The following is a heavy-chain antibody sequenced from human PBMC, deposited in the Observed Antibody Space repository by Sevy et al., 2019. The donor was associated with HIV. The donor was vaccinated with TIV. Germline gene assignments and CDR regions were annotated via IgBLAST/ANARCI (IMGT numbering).Heavy chain of an antibody. J-gene: IGHJ4*02. D-gene: IGHD4-17*01. Sequence: SETLSLTCTVSGGSISSSSYYWGWIRQPPGKGREWIGSIYYGGSTYYNPSLKSRVTISVDTSKNQFSLRLSAVTAADTAVYYCARHEATVTRFDYWGQGTLVTVSS. V-gene: IGHV4-39*01. CDR3: ARHEATVTRFDY. CDR1: GGSISSSSYY. CDR2: IYYGGST.